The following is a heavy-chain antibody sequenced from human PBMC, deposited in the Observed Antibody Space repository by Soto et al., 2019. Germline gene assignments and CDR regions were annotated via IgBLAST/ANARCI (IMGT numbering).Heavy chain of an antibody. D-gene: IGHD2-15*01. J-gene: IGHJ6*03. Sequence: HPGGSLRLSCTASGFTFGDYAMSWFRQAPGKGLEWVGLIRSKAYGGTTEYAASVKGRFTISRDDSKSIAYLQMNSLKTEDTAVYYCTRDHEDIVVVVAAPDYMDVWGKGTTVTVSS. CDR1: GFTFGDYA. CDR2: IRSKAYGGTT. V-gene: IGHV3-49*03. CDR3: TRDHEDIVVVVAAPDYMDV.